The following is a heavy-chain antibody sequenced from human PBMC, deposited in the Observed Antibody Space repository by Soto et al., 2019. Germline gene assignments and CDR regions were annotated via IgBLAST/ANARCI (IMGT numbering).Heavy chain of an antibody. CDR1: GGSIRSGEHY. V-gene: IGHV4-30-4*01. D-gene: IGHD1-26*01. CDR2: IFYSGST. CDR3: ARWDGRWFDP. J-gene: IGHJ5*02. Sequence: QVQLQESGPGLVKPSQTLSLTCTVSGGSIRSGEHYWSWIRQPPGKGLEWIGYIFYSGSTHYNPSLKSRLSLSVDARKNQFSLKLNSVTAADTAMYYGARWDGRWFDPWGQGTLVTVSS.